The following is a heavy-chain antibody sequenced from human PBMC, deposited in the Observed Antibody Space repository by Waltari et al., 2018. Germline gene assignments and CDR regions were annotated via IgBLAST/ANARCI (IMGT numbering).Heavy chain of an antibody. J-gene: IGHJ6*03. Sequence: QVQLVQSGAEVKKSGSSVKVSCKASGGTLAGYALRWVLKATGQGLEWMGGIIPIFGTANYAQKFQGRVTFTADESASTAYMELSSLRSEDTAVYYCAIGYCTTTSCYGPDYYYYMDVWGKGTTVTISS. CDR3: AIGYCTTTSCYGPDYYYYMDV. D-gene: IGHD2-2*01. CDR1: GGTLAGYA. V-gene: IGHV1-69*12. CDR2: IIPIFGTA.